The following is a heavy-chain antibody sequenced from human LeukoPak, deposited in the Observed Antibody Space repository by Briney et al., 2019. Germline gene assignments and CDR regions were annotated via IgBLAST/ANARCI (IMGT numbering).Heavy chain of an antibody. CDR3: ASNTAANYYYYYMDV. Sequence: SETLSLTCAVYGGSFSGYYWNWIRQPPGKGLEWIGEINHSGSTNYNPSLKSRVTVSVDTSKNQFSLKLSSVTAADTAVYYCASNTAANYYYYYMDVWGKGTTVTISS. CDR2: INHSGST. D-gene: IGHD2-2*01. CDR1: GGSFSGYY. V-gene: IGHV4-34*01. J-gene: IGHJ6*03.